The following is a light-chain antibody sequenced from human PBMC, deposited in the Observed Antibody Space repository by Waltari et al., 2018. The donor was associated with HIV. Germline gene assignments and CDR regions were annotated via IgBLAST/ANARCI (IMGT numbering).Light chain of an antibody. Sequence: SYELTQPPSVSVSPGQTARITCSGDALPNKYVYWYQQKSGQAPVLVIYQDSKRPSGISETFSGSSAGTVATWTITGAQVEHEADYYCYSTYSSGVSWVFGGGTKLTVL. CDR1: ALPNKY. CDR2: QDS. J-gene: IGLJ3*02. CDR3: YSTYSSGVSWV. V-gene: IGLV3-10*01.